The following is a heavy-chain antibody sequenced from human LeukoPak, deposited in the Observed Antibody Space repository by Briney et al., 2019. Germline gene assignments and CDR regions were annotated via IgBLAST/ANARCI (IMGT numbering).Heavy chain of an antibody. CDR3: ARVPGVTRYFDS. J-gene: IGHJ4*02. D-gene: IGHD4-23*01. Sequence: GGSLRLSCAASGFTFTCCWMSWVRHTPGKGLEWAASIKQNGGEKFYADSVKGRFTISRDNAKNSLYPQLNSLRAEDTAVYYCARVPGVTRYFDSWGQGILVTVSS. CDR1: GFTFTCCW. CDR2: IKQNGGEK. V-gene: IGHV3-7*01.